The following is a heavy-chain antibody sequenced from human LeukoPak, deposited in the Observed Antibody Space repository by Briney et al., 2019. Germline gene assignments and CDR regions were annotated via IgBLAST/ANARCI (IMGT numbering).Heavy chain of an antibody. V-gene: IGHV3-23*01. D-gene: IGHD2-21*01. J-gene: IGHJ6*03. CDR2: ISGSGGST. CDR3: AKRGGGDRYLYYYYYMDV. Sequence: GGSLRLSCAASGFTFSSYAVSWVRQAPGKGLEWVSAISGSGGSTYYADSVKGRFTISRDNSKNTLYLQMNSLRAEDTAVYYCAKRGGGDRYLYYYYYMDVWGKGTTVTVSS. CDR1: GFTFSSYA.